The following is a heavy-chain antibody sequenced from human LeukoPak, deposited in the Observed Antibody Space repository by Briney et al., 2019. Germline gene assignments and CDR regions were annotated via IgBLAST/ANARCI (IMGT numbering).Heavy chain of an antibody. CDR2: INPSGGST. CDR1: GYTFTSYY. J-gene: IGHJ5*02. CDR3: ARDRLYSGSYSNWFDP. Sequence: GASVKVSCKASGYTFTSYYMHWVRQAPGQGLEWMGIINPSGGSTSYAQKFQGRVTMTRDTSTSTVYMELSSLRSEDTAVYYCARDRLYSGSYSNWFDPWGQGTLVTVSS. D-gene: IGHD1-26*01. V-gene: IGHV1-46*01.